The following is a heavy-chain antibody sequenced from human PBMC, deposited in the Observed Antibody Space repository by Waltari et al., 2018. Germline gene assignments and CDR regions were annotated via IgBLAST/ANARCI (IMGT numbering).Heavy chain of an antibody. V-gene: IGHV3-53*01. CDR1: GVLVSTHY. CDR3: ARGRAVRSGPFDS. D-gene: IGHD1-26*01. CDR2: MYGDGDT. Sequence: EVQLVESGGAFIQPGGSLSLSCAAPGVLVSTHYMARVRRAPGKGLDWVSVMYGDGDTFYGESMKGRFTIFRDDSVNTLWLQMNSLTVEDTAIYYCARGRAVRSGPFDSWGQGTLVTVSS. J-gene: IGHJ5*01.